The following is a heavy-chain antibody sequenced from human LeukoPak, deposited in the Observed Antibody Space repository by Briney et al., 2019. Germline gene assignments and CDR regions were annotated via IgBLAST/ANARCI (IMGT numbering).Heavy chain of an antibody. CDR2: IGSTTTDM. V-gene: IGHV3-21*01. J-gene: IGHJ4*02. CDR1: GFTFSAYD. CDR3: TRDRLFDC. D-gene: IGHD6-6*01. Sequence: PGRSLRLSCAASGFTFSAYDFHWVRQAPGKGLEWVSSIGSTTTDMSYTGSVKGRFSISRDNAKNSLSLQMNSLRVEDTAVYYCTRDRLFDCWGQGTLVTVSS.